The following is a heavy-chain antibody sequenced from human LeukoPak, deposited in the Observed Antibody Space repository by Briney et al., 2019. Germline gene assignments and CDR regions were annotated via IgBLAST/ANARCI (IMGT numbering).Heavy chain of an antibody. D-gene: IGHD4-17*01. J-gene: IGHJ3*02. CDR3: AHVLTVRAFDI. CDR2: IYWDDDK. Sequence: KESGPTLVKPTQTLTLTCTFSGFSLSTNGVGVGWIRQPPGKALEWLALIYWDDDKRYRSSLKSRLIITKDTSKNQVVLTMTNMDPVDTATYYCAHVLTVRAFDIWGQGTRVTVSS. CDR1: GFSLSTNGVG. V-gene: IGHV2-5*02.